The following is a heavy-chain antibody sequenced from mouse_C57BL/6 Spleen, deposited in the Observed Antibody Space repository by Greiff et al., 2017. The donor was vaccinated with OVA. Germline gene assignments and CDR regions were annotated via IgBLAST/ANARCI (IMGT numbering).Heavy chain of an antibody. J-gene: IGHJ4*01. Sequence: VQLQESGPGLVQPSQSLSITCTVSGFSLTSYGVHWVRQSPGKGLEWLGVIWRGGSTDYNAAFMSRLSITKDNSKSQVFFKMNSLQADDTAIYYCAKSPNWDYAMDYWGQGTSVTVSS. V-gene: IGHV2-5*01. CDR1: GFSLTSYG. D-gene: IGHD4-1*01. CDR3: AKSPNWDYAMDY. CDR2: IWRGGST.